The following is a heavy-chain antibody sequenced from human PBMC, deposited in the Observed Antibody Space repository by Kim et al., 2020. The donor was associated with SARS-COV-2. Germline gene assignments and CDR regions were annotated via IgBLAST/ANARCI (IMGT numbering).Heavy chain of an antibody. V-gene: IGHV3-9*01. D-gene: IGHD3-10*01. CDR3: AKVPPNYHGSGRAPNAAHYFDY. CDR2: ISWNSGSI. CDR1: GFTFGDYA. Sequence: GGSLRLSCAASGFTFGDYAMHWVRQAPGKGLEWVSGISWNSGSIGYADSVLGRFTISRDNAKTSHDLQMNSLRAEDTALYYCAKVPPNYHGSGRAPNAAHYFDYWGQGTLVTVSS. J-gene: IGHJ4*02.